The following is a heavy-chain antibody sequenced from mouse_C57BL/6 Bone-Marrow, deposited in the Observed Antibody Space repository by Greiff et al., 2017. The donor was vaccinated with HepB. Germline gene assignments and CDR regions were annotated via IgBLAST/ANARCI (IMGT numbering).Heavy chain of an antibody. CDR1: GFTFSSYA. CDR3: TRDQRYYYGSSRHWYFDV. J-gene: IGHJ1*03. V-gene: IGHV5-9-1*02. Sequence: EVMLVESGEGLVKPGGSLKLSCAASGFTFSSYAMSWVRPTPEKRLEWVAYISSGGDYIYYADTVKGRFTISRDNARNTLYLQMSSLKSEDTAMYYCTRDQRYYYGSSRHWYFDVWGTGTTVTVSS. CDR2: ISSGGDYI. D-gene: IGHD1-1*01.